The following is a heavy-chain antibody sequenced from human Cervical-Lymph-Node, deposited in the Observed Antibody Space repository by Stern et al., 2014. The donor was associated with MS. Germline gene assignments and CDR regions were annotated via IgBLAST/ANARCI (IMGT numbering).Heavy chain of an antibody. CDR3: ATHPVGP. J-gene: IGHJ5*02. V-gene: IGHV5-51*01. CDR2: IYPGDSDT. Sequence: EVQLEESGAEVKKPGESLKISCKTSGYKFTNQWIAWVRQMPGKGLEFMGIIYPGDSDTRYNPSFQGQVIISADKSINTAYLQWSSLKASDTAMYYCATHPVGPWGQGTLVTVSS. CDR1: GYKFTNQW.